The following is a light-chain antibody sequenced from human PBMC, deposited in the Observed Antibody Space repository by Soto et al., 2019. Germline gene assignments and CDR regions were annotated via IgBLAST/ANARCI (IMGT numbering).Light chain of an antibody. Sequence: SYELTQPPSVSVAPGKTARITCGGHNIGRKSVHWYQQKPGQAPVLVIYYDSDRPSGIPERFSGSNPGNTATLTISRVEAGDEADYYCQVWDSSSDQPVVFGGGTKLTVL. V-gene: IGLV3-21*04. CDR2: YDS. CDR1: NIGRKS. CDR3: QVWDSSSDQPVV. J-gene: IGLJ2*01.